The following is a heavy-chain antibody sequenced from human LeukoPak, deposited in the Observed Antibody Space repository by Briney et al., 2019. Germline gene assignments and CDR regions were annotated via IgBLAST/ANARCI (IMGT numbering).Heavy chain of an antibody. Sequence: SETLSLTCTVSGGSISSYYWSWIRQPPGKGLEWIGYIYYSGSTNYNPSLKSRVTISVDTSKNQFSLKLSSVTAADTAVYYCARRTARGSYYDTHHFDYWGQGTLVTVSS. CDR1: GGSISSYY. V-gene: IGHV4-59*08. D-gene: IGHD3-22*01. CDR2: IYYSGST. CDR3: ARRTARGSYYDTHHFDY. J-gene: IGHJ4*02.